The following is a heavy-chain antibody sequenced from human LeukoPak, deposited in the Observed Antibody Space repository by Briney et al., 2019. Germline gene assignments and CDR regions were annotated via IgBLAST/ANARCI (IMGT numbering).Heavy chain of an antibody. CDR3: AKHRSWYTSRSELDP. D-gene: IGHD6-13*01. CDR1: GFTFSSYA. J-gene: IGHJ5*02. Sequence: GSLRLSCAASGFTFSSYAMSWVRQAPGKGLEWVSAISGSGGSTYYADSVKGRFTISRDNSKNTLYLQMNSLRAEDTAVYYCAKHRSWYTSRSELDPWGLGTLVTVSS. V-gene: IGHV3-23*01. CDR2: ISGSGGST.